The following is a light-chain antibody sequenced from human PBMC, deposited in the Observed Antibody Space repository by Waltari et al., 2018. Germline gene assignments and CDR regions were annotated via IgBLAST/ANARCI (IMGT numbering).Light chain of an antibody. V-gene: IGKV1-8*01. CDR2: AAS. CDR1: QGLSSY. J-gene: IGKJ4*01. Sequence: IRITQSPSSFSASTGDRVTITCRPSQGLSSYLAWYQQKPGKAPKLLIYAASTLQSGVPSRFSGSGSGTDFTLTISCLQSEDFATYYCQQYYSYPLTFGGGTKVEIK. CDR3: QQYYSYPLT.